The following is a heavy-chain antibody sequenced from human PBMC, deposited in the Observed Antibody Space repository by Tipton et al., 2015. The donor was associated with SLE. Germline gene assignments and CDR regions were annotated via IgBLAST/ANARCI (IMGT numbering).Heavy chain of an antibody. CDR2: LYTSGST. Sequence: LRLSCTVSGGSINSYYWSWIRQPAGKGLELIGRLYTSGSTNYNPSLRSRVSMSVDTSKNQFSLKVSSVTAADTAVYYCARESHLGYYFDYWGQGTLVTVSS. J-gene: IGHJ4*02. D-gene: IGHD1-26*01. CDR1: GGSINSYY. CDR3: ARESHLGYYFDY. V-gene: IGHV4-4*07.